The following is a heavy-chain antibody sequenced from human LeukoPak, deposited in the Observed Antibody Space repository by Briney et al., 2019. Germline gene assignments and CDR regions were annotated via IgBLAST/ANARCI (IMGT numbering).Heavy chain of an antibody. Sequence: PGGSLRLSCAASGFTVSSNYMSWVRQAPGKGLEWVSVLYSGGSTYYADSVKGRFTFSRDSSKNTLYLQMNSLRAEGTAVYYCARDYRAALMDVWGQGTTVTVSS. CDR3: ARDYRAALMDV. D-gene: IGHD1-26*01. CDR2: LYSGGST. V-gene: IGHV3-53*01. J-gene: IGHJ6*02. CDR1: GFTVSSNY.